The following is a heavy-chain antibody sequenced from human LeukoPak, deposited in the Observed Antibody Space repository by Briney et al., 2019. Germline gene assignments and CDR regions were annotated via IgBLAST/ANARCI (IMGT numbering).Heavy chain of an antibody. V-gene: IGHV3-48*04. D-gene: IGHD3-22*01. CDR2: ISSSGSTI. Sequence: PGGSLRLSCAASGFTFSSYSMNWVRQAPGKGLEWVSYISSSGSTIYYADSVKGRFTISRDNAKNSLYLQMNSLRAEDTAVYYCARDGSSGYYDAFDIWGQGTMVTVSS. J-gene: IGHJ3*02. CDR3: ARDGSSGYYDAFDI. CDR1: GFTFSSYS.